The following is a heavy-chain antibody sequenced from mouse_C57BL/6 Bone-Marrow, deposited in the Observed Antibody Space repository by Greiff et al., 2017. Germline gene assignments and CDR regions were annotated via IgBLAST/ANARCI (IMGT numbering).Heavy chain of an antibody. J-gene: IGHJ3*01. CDR3: ARPSY. V-gene: IGHV5-9*01. Sequence: EVLLVESGGGLVKPGGSLKLSCAASGFTFSSYTMSWVRQTPEKRLEWVATISGGGGNTYYPDSVKGRFTISRDNAKNTLYLQLGSLRSEDTALYYSARPSYWGQGTLVTVSA. CDR1: GFTFSSYT. CDR2: ISGGGGNT.